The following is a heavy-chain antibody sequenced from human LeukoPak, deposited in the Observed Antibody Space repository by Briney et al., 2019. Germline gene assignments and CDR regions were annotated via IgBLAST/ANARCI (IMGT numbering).Heavy chain of an antibody. Sequence: GGSLRLSCAASGFTFSSYAMSWVRQAPGKGLEWVSNLTGSGATTYYAASVTGRFTISRDNSKNTLYLQMNSLRAEDTAVYYCAKDYLLIDYWGQGTLVTVSS. D-gene: IGHD3-10*01. J-gene: IGHJ4*02. CDR2: LTGSGATT. V-gene: IGHV3-23*01. CDR1: GFTFSSYA. CDR3: AKDYLLIDY.